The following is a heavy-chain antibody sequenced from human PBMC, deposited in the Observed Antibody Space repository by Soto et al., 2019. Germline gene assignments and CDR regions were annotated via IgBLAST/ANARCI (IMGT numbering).Heavy chain of an antibody. J-gene: IGHJ4*02. Sequence: GGSLRLSCAASGFTFSSYGMHWVRQAPGKGLEWVAVISYDGSNKYYADSVKGRFTISRDNSKNTLYLQMNSLRAEDTAVYYCAKDPSSSGTLYYFDYWGQGTLVTVSS. V-gene: IGHV3-30*18. D-gene: IGHD6-19*01. CDR2: ISYDGSNK. CDR1: GFTFSSYG. CDR3: AKDPSSSGTLYYFDY.